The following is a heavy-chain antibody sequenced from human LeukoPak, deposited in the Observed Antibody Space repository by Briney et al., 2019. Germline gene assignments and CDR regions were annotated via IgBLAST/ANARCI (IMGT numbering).Heavy chain of an antibody. Sequence: GGSLRLSCAASGFTFDDYGMSWVRHAPGKGLEWVSGINWNGGSTGYADSVKGRFTISRDNAKNSLYLQMNSLRAEDTALYYCARERIMITFGGVTTMGSPDYWGQGTLVTVSS. CDR1: GFTFDDYG. CDR2: INWNGGST. V-gene: IGHV3-20*04. D-gene: IGHD3-16*01. J-gene: IGHJ4*02. CDR3: ARERIMITFGGVTTMGSPDY.